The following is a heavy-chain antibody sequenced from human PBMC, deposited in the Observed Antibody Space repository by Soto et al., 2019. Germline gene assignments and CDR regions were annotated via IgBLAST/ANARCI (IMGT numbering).Heavy chain of an antibody. D-gene: IGHD6-6*01. CDR3: ARDRRYSSSPSYYYYGMDV. Sequence: PSETLSLTCTVSGGSISSGDYYWSWIRQPPGKGLEWIGYIYYSGSTYYNPSLKSRVTISVDTSKNQFSLKLSSVTAADTAVYYCARDRRYSSSPSYYYYGMDVWGQGTTVTV. J-gene: IGHJ6*02. V-gene: IGHV4-30-4*01. CDR1: GGSISSGDYY. CDR2: IYYSGST.